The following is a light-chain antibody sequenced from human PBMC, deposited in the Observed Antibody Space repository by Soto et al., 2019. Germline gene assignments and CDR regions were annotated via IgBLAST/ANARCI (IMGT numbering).Light chain of an antibody. CDR3: QHDSRYSEV. Sequence: DVRVPRWRSTVSGSVGDRGTITCRACQTISSWLAWYQQKPGKAPKILIYKASTLKSGVPSRFSGSGAGTEFTLTISSLQPDDFATFYCQHDSRYSEVFGQGTKVDIK. V-gene: IGKV1-5*03. CDR1: QTISSW. CDR2: KAS. J-gene: IGKJ1*01.